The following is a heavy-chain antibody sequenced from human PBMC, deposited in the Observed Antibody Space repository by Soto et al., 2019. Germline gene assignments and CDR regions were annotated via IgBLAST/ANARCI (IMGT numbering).Heavy chain of an antibody. Sequence: PGGSLRLSCAASGFSFSDYVMHWVRQAPGKGLEGVAVMWYHGRDLFYTDSVKGRVTISRDKSKNTLFLQMNSLRADDTAVYYCARDQGGQSGNFIFDHWGQGALVTVSS. CDR3: ARDQGGQSGNFIFDH. CDR1: GFSFSDYV. D-gene: IGHD1-26*01. J-gene: IGHJ4*02. CDR2: MWYHGRDL. V-gene: IGHV3-33*01.